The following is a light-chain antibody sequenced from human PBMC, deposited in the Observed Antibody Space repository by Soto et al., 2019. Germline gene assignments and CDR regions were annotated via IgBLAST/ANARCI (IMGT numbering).Light chain of an antibody. J-gene: IGKJ1*01. CDR1: QSVLYSSNNNNY. Sequence: DIVMTQSPDSLALSLGESATITCKSSQSVLYSSNNNNYIAWYQQKPGQPPKMXIYWESTRESGVPDRFSGSGSGTDLTLTISRLQAEDVAIYYCQKYYDTPSTXGQGTKVDIK. CDR3: QKYYDTPST. V-gene: IGKV4-1*01. CDR2: WES.